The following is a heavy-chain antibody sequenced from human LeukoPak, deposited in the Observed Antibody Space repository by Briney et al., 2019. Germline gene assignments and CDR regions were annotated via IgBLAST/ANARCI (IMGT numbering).Heavy chain of an antibody. Sequence: SETLSLTCTVSGGSISSGDYYWSWIRQPPGKGLEWIGYIYYSGSTYYNPSLKSRVTISVDTSKNQFSLKLSSVTAADTAVYYCATQGSGWTPYFDYWGQGTLVTVSS. CDR1: GGSISSGDYY. V-gene: IGHV4-30-4*02. J-gene: IGHJ4*02. CDR3: ATQGSGWTPYFDY. CDR2: IYYSGST. D-gene: IGHD6-19*01.